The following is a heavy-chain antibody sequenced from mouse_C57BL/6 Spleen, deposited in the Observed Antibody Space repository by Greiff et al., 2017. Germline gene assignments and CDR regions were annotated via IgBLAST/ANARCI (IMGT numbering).Heavy chain of an antibody. J-gene: IGHJ4*01. D-gene: IGHD2-1*01. CDR2: IRNKANGYTT. CDR1: GFTFTDYY. V-gene: IGHV7-3*01. CDR3: ARYRGYYGNYALYAMDY. Sequence: EVKVVESGGGLVQPGGSLSLSCAASGFTFTDYYMSWVRQPPGKALEWLGFIRNKANGYTTEYSASVKGRFTISRDNSQSILYLQMNALRAEDSATYYCARYRGYYGNYALYAMDYWGQGTSVTVSS.